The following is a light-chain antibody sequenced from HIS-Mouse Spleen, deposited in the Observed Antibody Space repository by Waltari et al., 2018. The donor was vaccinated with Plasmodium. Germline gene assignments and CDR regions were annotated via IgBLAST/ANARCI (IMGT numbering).Light chain of an antibody. CDR1: QSISSW. J-gene: IGKJ1*01. CDR2: KAS. V-gene: IGKV1-5*03. Sequence: DIQMTQSPSTLSASVGERVTITCRASQSISSWLAWYQQKPGKAPKLLIYKASSLESGVPSRFSGGGSGTEFTLTISSLQPDDFATYYCQQYNSYSWTFGQGTKVEIK. CDR3: QQYNSYSWT.